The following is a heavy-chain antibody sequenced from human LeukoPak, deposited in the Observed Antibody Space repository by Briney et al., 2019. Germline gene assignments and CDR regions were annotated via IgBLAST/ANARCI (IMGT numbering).Heavy chain of an antibody. J-gene: IGHJ6*02. CDR3: VRDRWPGLGDF. D-gene: IGHD6-19*01. CDR2: VYSGGLT. CDR1: GFIVSENY. Sequence: GGSLRLSCAASGFIVSENYISWVRQAPGKGQEWVSTVYSGGLTFYADPVKGRFTISRDNSKNTLYLQMSSLRAEDTAVYYCVRDRWPGLGDFWGQGTTVTVSS. V-gene: IGHV3-66*01.